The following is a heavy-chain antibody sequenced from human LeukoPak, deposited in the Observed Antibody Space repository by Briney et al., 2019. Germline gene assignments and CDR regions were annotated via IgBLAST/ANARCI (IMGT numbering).Heavy chain of an antibody. D-gene: IGHD5-12*01. CDR1: GFTLSIYA. CDR3: VRGRPCGSCRPMDA. Sequence: GGSLRLSCVASGFTLSIYAMSWVRQPPGKGRESVTSFSGSHEIYYADSVKSRLTICRDISMTSLHLQMNSPRADDTAVYFCVRGRPCGSCRPMDAWGQGTTVIVSS. V-gene: IGHV3-23*01. CDR2: FSGSHEI. J-gene: IGHJ6*02.